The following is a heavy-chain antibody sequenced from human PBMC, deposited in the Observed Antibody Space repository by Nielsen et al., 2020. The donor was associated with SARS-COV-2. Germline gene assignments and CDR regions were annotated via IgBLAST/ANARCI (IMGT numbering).Heavy chain of an antibody. CDR3: ARGVAVAGTSGDFDY. CDR1: GYTFTSYA. D-gene: IGHD6-19*01. V-gene: IGHV1-3*01. J-gene: IGHJ4*02. CDR2: INAGNGNT. Sequence: ASVKVSCKASGYTFTSYAMHWVRQAPGQRLEWMGWINAGNGNTKYSQKFQGRVTITRDTSASTAYMELSSLRSEDTAVYYCARGVAVAGTSGDFDYWGQGTLVTVSS.